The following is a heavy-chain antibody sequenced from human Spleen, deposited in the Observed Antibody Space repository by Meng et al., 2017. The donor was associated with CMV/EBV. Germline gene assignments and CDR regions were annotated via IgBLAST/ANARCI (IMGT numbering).Heavy chain of an antibody. CDR1: APITTAKW. CDR2: IDHTGNS. V-gene: IGHV4-4*02. Sequence: APITTAKWWTGVRQPPGKGLEWVGEIDHTGNSNSNPSLGSRLTLSLDTSKNHLSLTMTSVTAEDTAIYYCARVREHTSLGNYWFDPWGQGALVTVSS. CDR3: ARVREHTSLGNYWFDP. D-gene: IGHD5-18*01. J-gene: IGHJ5*02.